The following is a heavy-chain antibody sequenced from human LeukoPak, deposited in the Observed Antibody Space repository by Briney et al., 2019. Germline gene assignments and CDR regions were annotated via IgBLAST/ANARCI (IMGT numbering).Heavy chain of an antibody. V-gene: IGHV3-21*01. CDR2: ISSSSSYI. CDR3: ARNPSLYDSSGYD. J-gene: IGHJ4*02. D-gene: IGHD3-22*01. Sequence: GGSLRLSCAASGFTFSSYSMNWVRQAPGKGLEWVSSISSSSSYIYYADSVKGRFTISRDNAKNSLYPQMNSLRAEDTAVYYCARNPSLYDSSGYDWGQGTLVTVSS. CDR1: GFTFSSYS.